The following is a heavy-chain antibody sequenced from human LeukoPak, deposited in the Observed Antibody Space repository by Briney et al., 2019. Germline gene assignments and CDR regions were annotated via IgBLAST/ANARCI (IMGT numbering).Heavy chain of an antibody. V-gene: IGHV1-46*01. CDR1: GYTFTSYY. D-gene: IGHD4-11*01. CDR2: INPSGGST. CDR3: ARDSPATTVTGVYYYYGMDV. Sequence: ASVKVSCKASGYTFTSYYMHWVRQAPGQGLEWMGIINPSGGSTSYAQKFQGRVTMTRDTSTSTVYMELSSLRSEDTAVYYCARDSPATTVTGVYYYYGMDVWGQGTTVTVSS. J-gene: IGHJ6*02.